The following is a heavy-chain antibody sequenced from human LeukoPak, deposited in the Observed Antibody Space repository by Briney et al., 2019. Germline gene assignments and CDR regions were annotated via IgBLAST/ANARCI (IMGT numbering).Heavy chain of an antibody. CDR1: GFIFSSYG. CDR3: ATYGDSRRRDWYFDL. D-gene: IGHD4-17*01. J-gene: IGHJ2*01. Sequence: GGSLRLSCAASGFIFSSYGMHWVRQPPGKGLEWVAVIWYDGSNKFYADSVKGRFTISRDNSKNTLYLQMNSLRAEDTAVYYCATYGDSRRRDWYFDLWGRGTLVTVSS. V-gene: IGHV3-33*01. CDR2: IWYDGSNK.